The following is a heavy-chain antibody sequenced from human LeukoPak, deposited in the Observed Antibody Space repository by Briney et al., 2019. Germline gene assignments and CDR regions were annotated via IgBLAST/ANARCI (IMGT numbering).Heavy chain of an antibody. J-gene: IGHJ1*01. CDR2: IYYDGNNK. V-gene: IGHV3-33*01. CDR1: GFTFSSNG. D-gene: IGHD3-10*01. Sequence: GGSLRLSCAPSGFTFSSNGMHWVRQAPGKGLEWVAVIYYDGNNKYYADSVKGRFSISRDNSNNMLYLQMNSLRVEDSAMYYCARWGSGRTSDYWGQGTLVTVSS. CDR3: ARWGSGRTSDY.